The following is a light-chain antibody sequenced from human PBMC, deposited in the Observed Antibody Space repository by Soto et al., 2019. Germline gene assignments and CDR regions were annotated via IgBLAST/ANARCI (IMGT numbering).Light chain of an antibody. V-gene: IGKV3-20*01. CDR1: QSVSSRC. J-gene: IGKJ1*01. CDR3: QQYGSSPLTWT. Sequence: EIVLTQSPGTLSFSPGERATLSCRASQSVSSRCLAWYQQTPGQAPRLLIYGASSRATGIPDRFSGSGSGTDFTLTITRLEPEDFAVYYCQQYGSSPLTWTFGQGTKVDIK. CDR2: GAS.